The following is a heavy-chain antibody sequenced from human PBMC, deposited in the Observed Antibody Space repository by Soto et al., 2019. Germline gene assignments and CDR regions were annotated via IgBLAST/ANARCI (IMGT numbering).Heavy chain of an antibody. CDR1: GFTFSNYA. V-gene: IGHV3-23*01. CDR3: AKERLGRGADY. CDR2: ISGGGGNT. Sequence: EVQILESGGGLVQPGRSLRLSCAASGFTFSNYAMSWVRQTPGKGLEWVSTISGGGGNTYYPDSVKGRFTISRDNSKDTVYLQMNSLRAEDTAIYYCAKERLGRGADYWGQGALVTVTS. J-gene: IGHJ4*02.